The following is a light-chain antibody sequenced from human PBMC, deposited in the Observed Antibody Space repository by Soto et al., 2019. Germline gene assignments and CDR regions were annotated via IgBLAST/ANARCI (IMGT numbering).Light chain of an antibody. CDR2: DVS. CDR3: SSYTSGSLYV. Sequence: QSVLTQPASVSGSPGQSITISCTGTSSDVGGYNYVSWYQQHPGKAPKLMIYDVSNRPSGVSNRSSGSKSGNTASLTISGLQAEDEADYYCSSYTSGSLYVFVTGTKVTDL. J-gene: IGLJ1*01. V-gene: IGLV2-14*01. CDR1: SSDVGGYNY.